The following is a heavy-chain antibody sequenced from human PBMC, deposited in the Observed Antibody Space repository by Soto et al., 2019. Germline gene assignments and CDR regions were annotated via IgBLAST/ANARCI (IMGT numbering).Heavy chain of an antibody. CDR2: IYSSGST. CDR3: AREDKTVSCPGGTCSPPRGIDV. D-gene: IGHD2-8*02. J-gene: IGHJ6*02. V-gene: IGHV4-59*01. CDR1: GGSMNNYY. Sequence: PSETLSLTCTVSGGSMNNYYWSWSRQPPGKGLEWIGYIYSSGSTNYSPSLSSRVTMSLDTSKSQFSLRLDSVSAADTAVYYCAREDKTVSCPGGTCSPPRGIDVCGQGTTVT.